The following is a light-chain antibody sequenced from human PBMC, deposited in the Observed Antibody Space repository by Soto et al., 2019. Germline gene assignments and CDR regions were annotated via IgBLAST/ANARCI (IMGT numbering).Light chain of an antibody. CDR2: EVN. CDR1: SSDVGEYNY. Sequence: QSALTQPPSASGSPGQSVTIPCTGTSSDVGEYNYVSWYQHHPGKVPKLMIYEVNNRPSGVSNRFSGSKSGNTASLTISGLQAEDEADYYCSSYTSSNTLVLFGGGTKLTVL. V-gene: IGLV2-14*01. J-gene: IGLJ2*01. CDR3: SSYTSSNTLVL.